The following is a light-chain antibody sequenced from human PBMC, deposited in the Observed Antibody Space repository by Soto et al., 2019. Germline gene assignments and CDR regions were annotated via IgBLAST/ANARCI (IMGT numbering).Light chain of an antibody. CDR1: SXDVGGYNY. Sequence: QSALTQPASVSGSPGQSVTISCTGTSXDVGGYNYVSWYQQHPGKAPRLMIYEVSNRPSGVSNRFSGSKSGNTASLTISGLQAEDEADYYCSSDTVSTPVVFGGGTKVTVL. J-gene: IGLJ3*02. CDR2: EVS. V-gene: IGLV2-14*01. CDR3: SSDTVSTPVV.